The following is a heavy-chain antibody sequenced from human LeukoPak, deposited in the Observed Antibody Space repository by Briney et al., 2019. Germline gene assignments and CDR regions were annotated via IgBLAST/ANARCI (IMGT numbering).Heavy chain of an antibody. CDR1: GGTCSSYT. J-gene: IGHJ4*02. CDR3: ATDQSLDY. CDR2: IIPILGIA. V-gene: IGHV1-69*02. Sequence: SVQVSCKASGGTCSSYTSSWVRQAPGQELEWMGRIIPILGIANYAQKFQGRVTITADKSTSTAYMELSSLRSEDTAVYYCATDQSLDYWGQGTLVTVSS.